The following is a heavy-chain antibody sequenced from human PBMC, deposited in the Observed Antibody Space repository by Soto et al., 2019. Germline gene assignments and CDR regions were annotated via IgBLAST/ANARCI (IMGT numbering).Heavy chain of an antibody. V-gene: IGHV4-30-4*01. D-gene: IGHD3-22*01. CDR3: AAQYYDSSANDVGWLDP. CDR1: GGSISSGDYY. Sequence: PSETLSLTCSVSGGSISSGDYYWNWIRQPQGKGLEWIGYISYSGSTYYNSSLKTRVTISEDTSKNQFSLKLTYVTAADTAVYYCAAQYYDSSANDVGWLDPWGQGTLVTVSS. J-gene: IGHJ5*02. CDR2: ISYSGST.